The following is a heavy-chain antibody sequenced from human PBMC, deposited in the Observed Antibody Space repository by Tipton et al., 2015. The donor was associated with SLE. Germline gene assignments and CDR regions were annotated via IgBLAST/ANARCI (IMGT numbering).Heavy chain of an antibody. J-gene: IGHJ3*02. V-gene: IGHV3-33*06. CDR2: IWYDGSNK. CDR1: RFTFSSYG. Sequence: SLRLSCAASRFTFSSYGMHWVRQAPGKGLEWVAVIWYDGSNKYYADSVKGRFTISRDNSKNTLYLQMNSPRAEDTAVYYCAKEADIWGQGTMVTVSS. CDR3: AKEADI.